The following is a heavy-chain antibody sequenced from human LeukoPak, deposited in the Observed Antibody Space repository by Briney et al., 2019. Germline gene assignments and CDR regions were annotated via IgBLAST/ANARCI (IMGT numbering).Heavy chain of an antibody. CDR1: GFGFSSYA. V-gene: IGHV3-23*01. J-gene: IGHJ4*02. CDR3: AKDTCSGGSCYYTTDY. CDR2: ISGSGDST. D-gene: IGHD2-15*01. Sequence: PGEALRLSCTDSGFGFSSYAMSWVRQAPGKGLEWVSAISGSGDSTYYADSVKGRFTISRDNSKNTLYPQMNSLRAEDTAVYYCAKDTCSGGSCYYTTDYWGQGTLVTVSS.